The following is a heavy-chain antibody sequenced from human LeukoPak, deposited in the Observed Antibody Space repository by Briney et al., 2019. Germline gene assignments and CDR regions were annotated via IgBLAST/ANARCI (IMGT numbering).Heavy chain of an antibody. CDR2: ISSHGSST. J-gene: IGHJ6*02. Sequence: GGSLRLSCAASGFTFSKYAMFWVRQAPGKGLEFVSAISSHGSSTYYANSLKGRFSISRDNSKNTLYLQMRSLRPEDTAVYYCARPLKEGGYYYGMDVWGRGTTVTVSS. D-gene: IGHD3-16*01. CDR3: ARPLKEGGYYYGMDV. V-gene: IGHV3-64*01. CDR1: GFTFSKYA.